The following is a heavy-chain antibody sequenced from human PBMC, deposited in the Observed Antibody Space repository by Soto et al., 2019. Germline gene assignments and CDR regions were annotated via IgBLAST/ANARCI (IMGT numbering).Heavy chain of an antibody. CDR3: ARLVGDILTGYYTPSYYFDY. CDR1: GGSISSSSYY. D-gene: IGHD3-9*01. V-gene: IGHV4-39*01. CDR2: IYYSGST. Sequence: SETLSLTCTVSGGSISSSSYYWGWIRQPPGKGLEWIGSIYYSGSTYYNPSLKSRVTISVDTSKNQFSLKLSSVTAADTAVYYCARLVGDILTGYYTPSYYFDYWGQGTLVTVSS. J-gene: IGHJ4*02.